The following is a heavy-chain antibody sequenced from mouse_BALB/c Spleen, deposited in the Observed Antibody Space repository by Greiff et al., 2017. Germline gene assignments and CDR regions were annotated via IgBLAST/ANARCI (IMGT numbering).Heavy chain of an antibody. J-gene: IGHJ2*01. Sequence: EVKLMESGAELVKPGASVKLSCTASGFNIKDTYMHWVKQRPEQGLEWIGRIDPANGNTKYDPKFQGKATITADTSSNTAYLQLSSLTSEDTAVYYCARDPFDYWGQGTTLTVSS. V-gene: IGHV14-3*02. CDR1: GFNIKDTY. CDR3: ARDPFDY. CDR2: IDPANGNT.